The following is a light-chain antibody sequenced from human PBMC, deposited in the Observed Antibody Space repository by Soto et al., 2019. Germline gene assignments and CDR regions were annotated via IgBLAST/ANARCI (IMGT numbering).Light chain of an antibody. CDR1: GSDIAGYNY. CDR3: RSFTSTTSLYV. V-gene: IGLV2-14*01. Sequence: PASVSGSPGQSITISCTRTGSDIAGYNYGSWFQQHPGKAPKLMMYQFTIRPSGVSNRFSGAKYGNTASLAISWLQAEDEAEYYCRSFTSTTSLYVFGTGTKVTVL. J-gene: IGLJ1*01. CDR2: QFT.